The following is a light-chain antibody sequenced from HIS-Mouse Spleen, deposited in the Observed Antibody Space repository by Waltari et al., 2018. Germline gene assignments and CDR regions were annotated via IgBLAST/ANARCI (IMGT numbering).Light chain of an antibody. CDR2: KDS. CDR1: ALPKQY. J-gene: IGLJ3*02. CDR3: QSADSSGTGWV. V-gene: IGLV3-25*03. Sequence: SYELTQPPSVSVSPGQTARITCSGDALPKQYAYWYQQKPGQSPVLVIYKDSERPSGIPERFAGSSSRTTGTLTISGVQAEDEADYYCQSADSSGTGWVFGGGTKLTVL.